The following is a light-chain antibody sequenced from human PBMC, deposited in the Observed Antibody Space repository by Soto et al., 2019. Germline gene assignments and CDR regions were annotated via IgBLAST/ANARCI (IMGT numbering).Light chain of an antibody. CDR2: TTY. Sequence: QTVVTQEPSFSVSPGGTVTLTCGLSSGSVSTSFYPSWYQQTPGQAPRTLIYTTYTRSSGVPDRFSGSILGNKAALTITGAQADDESDYSCVLHMGSGIWVFGGGTKLTVL. V-gene: IGLV8-61*01. CDR1: SGSVSTSFY. CDR3: VLHMGSGIWV. J-gene: IGLJ3*02.